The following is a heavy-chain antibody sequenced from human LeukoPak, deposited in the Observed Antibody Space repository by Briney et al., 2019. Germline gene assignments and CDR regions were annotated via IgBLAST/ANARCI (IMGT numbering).Heavy chain of an antibody. CDR3: ARGVYDYVWGSISRGYYFDY. J-gene: IGHJ4*02. CDR2: INHSGST. V-gene: IGHV4-34*01. D-gene: IGHD3-16*01. CDR1: GGSISSYY. Sequence: PSETLSLTCTVSGGSISSYYWSWIRQPPGKGLEWIGEINHSGSTNYNPSLKSRVTISVDTSKNQFSLKLSSVTAADTAVYYCARGVYDYVWGSISRGYYFDYWGQGTLVTVSS.